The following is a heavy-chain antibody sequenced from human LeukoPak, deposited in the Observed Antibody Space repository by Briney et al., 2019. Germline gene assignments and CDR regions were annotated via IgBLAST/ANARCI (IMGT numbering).Heavy chain of an antibody. J-gene: IGHJ3*02. CDR2: IGTAGDT. CDR3: ARGRGWGTFDI. CDR1: GFTFSSYD. Sequence: GGSLRLSCAASGFTFSSYDMHWVRQGTGKGLEWVSAIGTAGDTYYPGSVKGRFTTSRENAKNSLYLQMNSLRVGDTAVYYCARGRGWGTFDIWGQGTMDTVSS. D-gene: IGHD3-10*01. V-gene: IGHV3-13*04.